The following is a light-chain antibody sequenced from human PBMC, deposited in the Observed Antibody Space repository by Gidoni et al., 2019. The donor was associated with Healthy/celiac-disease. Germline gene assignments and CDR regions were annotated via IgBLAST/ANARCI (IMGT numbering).Light chain of an antibody. Sequence: DIQMTQSPSSLSASVVDRVTITCRESQSISSYLNWYQQKPGKAPKLLIYAASSLQSGVPSRFSGSGSGTDCTLTISSLQPEDFATYYCQQSYSTPPYTFGQGTKLEIK. CDR3: QQSYSTPPYT. J-gene: IGKJ2*01. V-gene: IGKV1-39*01. CDR2: AAS. CDR1: QSISSY.